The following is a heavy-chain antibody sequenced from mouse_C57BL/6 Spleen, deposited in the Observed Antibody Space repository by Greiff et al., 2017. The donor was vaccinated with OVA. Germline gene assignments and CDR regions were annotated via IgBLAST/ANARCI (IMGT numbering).Heavy chain of an antibody. Sequence: EVMLVESGAELVRPGSSVKMSCKTSGYTFTSYGINWVKQRHGPGREWIGYVYIGNGYTEYNEKFKGKATLTSDTSSSTAYMQLSSLTSEDSAIYFCARKGSHFYYAMDYWGQGTSVTVSS. D-gene: IGHD1-1*02. CDR1: GYTFTSYG. V-gene: IGHV1-58*01. CDR2: VYIGNGYT. CDR3: ARKGSHFYYAMDY. J-gene: IGHJ4*01.